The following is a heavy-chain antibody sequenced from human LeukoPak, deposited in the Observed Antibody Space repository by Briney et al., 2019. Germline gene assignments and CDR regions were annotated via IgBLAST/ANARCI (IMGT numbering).Heavy chain of an antibody. CDR3: AGTDYYDSSGYYFDL. D-gene: IGHD3-22*01. J-gene: IGHJ4*02. Sequence: GGSLRLSCAASGITFSDYYISWIRQAPGKGLEWVSYIRSSATTASTKYYADSVRGRFTISRDNAKNSLYLQMNSLRAEDTAVYYCAGTDYYDSSGYYFDLWGQGTLVTVSS. CDR2: IRSSATTASTK. V-gene: IGHV3-11*01. CDR1: GITFSDYY.